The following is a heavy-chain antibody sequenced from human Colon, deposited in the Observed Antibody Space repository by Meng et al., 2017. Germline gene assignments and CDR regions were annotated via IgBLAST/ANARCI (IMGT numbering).Heavy chain of an antibody. CDR3: VRDRIRGSGGYCDY. CDR2: ISGRGGDT. CDR1: GFPFSSYA. D-gene: IGHD1-26*01. J-gene: IGHJ4*02. Sequence: AESLRLSCAASGFPFSSYAVSWVRQAPARGLEWVSSISGRGGDTYYVDSVKGRFTISRDNSNNTLYLQMNSLRPEDTAVYYCVRDRIRGSGGYCDYWGQGTLVTVSS. V-gene: IGHV3-23*01.